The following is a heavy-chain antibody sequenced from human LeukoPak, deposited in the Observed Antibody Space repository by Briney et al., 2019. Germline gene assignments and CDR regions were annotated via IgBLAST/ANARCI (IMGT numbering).Heavy chain of an antibody. V-gene: IGHV4-4*07. J-gene: IGHJ6*03. CDR3: ARGPYDSSGPVARIYYYYYYMDV. CDR1: GGSISSYY. D-gene: IGHD3-22*01. Sequence: PSETLSLTCTVSGGSISSYYWSWIRQPAGKGLEWLGRIYISGSTNYNPSLKSRVTMSVDTSKNQFSLKLSSVTAADTAVYYCARGPYDSSGPVARIYYYYYYMDVWGKGTTVTVSS. CDR2: IYISGST.